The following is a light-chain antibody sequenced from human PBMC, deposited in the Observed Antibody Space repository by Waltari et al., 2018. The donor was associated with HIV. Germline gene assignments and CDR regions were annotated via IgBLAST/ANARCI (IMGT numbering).Light chain of an antibody. CDR2: DND. CDR1: NSHIETNY. Sequence: QSVLTQPPSVSAAPGQKVTISCPGSNSHIETNYVPRYQQPPGTAPKLLIYDNDKRPSGIPDRFSGSKSGTSATLGITGLQTGDEADYYCGAWDSSLGAGVFGGGTKLTVL. V-gene: IGLV1-51*01. CDR3: GAWDSSLGAGV. J-gene: IGLJ3*02.